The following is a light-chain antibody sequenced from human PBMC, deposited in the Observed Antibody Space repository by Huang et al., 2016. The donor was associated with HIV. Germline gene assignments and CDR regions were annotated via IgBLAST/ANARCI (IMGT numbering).Light chain of an antibody. Sequence: DIQMTQTPSTLSASVGDRVTPTFRASQSIKNWLAWYQQRPGKAPKILIYQPSGLQSGVPSRFSGSGSGTEFTLTISNLQPDDFATYYCQQYNNYPPTFGQGTRVEVK. V-gene: IGKV1-5*03. CDR1: QSIKNW. J-gene: IGKJ1*01. CDR2: QPS. CDR3: QQYNNYPPT.